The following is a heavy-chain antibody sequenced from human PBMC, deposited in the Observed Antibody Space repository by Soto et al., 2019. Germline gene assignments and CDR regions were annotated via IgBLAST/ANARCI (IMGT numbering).Heavy chain of an antibody. CDR3: ARGGYSNSWRFDY. D-gene: IGHD2-21*01. Sequence: QLRLVQSGAEVRKPGSSVKVSCKAPGDTFTNYAISWLRLVPGQGLEWMGGFRPFVEAADLAQKFRGRLTITADATTSNCYMELSELRFEETAIYYWARGGYSNSWRFDYWGQGALITVS. V-gene: IGHV1-69*01. CDR1: GDTFTNYA. J-gene: IGHJ4*02. CDR2: FRPFVEAA.